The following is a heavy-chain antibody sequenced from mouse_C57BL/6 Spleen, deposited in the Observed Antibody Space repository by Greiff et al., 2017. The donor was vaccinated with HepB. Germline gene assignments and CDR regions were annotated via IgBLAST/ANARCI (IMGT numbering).Heavy chain of an antibody. Sequence: VQLQQSGAELVRPGASVKLSCTASGFNIKDDYMHWVKQRPEQGLEWIGWIDPENGDTEYASKFQGKATITADTSSNTAYLQLSSLTSEDTAVYYCTTHDYDRGDYWGQGTTLTVSS. V-gene: IGHV14-4*01. J-gene: IGHJ2*01. D-gene: IGHD2-4*01. CDR2: IDPENGDT. CDR1: GFNIKDDY. CDR3: TTHDYDRGDY.